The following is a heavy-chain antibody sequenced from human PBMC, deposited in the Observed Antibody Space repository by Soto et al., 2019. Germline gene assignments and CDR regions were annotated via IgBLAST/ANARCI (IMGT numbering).Heavy chain of an antibody. Sequence: QVQLVQSGAEEKKPGASVKVSCKASGYTFTSYAMHWVRQAPGQRLEWMGWTNAGNGNTKYSQKCQGRVTITRDTPASTAYMERSSLRSEDTAVYYCARSIVVVTALDYWGQGTLVTVSS. CDR2: TNAGNGNT. J-gene: IGHJ4*02. V-gene: IGHV1-3*05. CDR1: GYTFTSYA. D-gene: IGHD2-21*02. CDR3: ARSIVVVTALDY.